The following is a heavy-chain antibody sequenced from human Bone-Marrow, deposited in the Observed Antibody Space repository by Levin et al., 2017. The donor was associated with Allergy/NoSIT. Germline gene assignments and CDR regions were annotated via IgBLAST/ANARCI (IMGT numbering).Heavy chain of an antibody. CDR1: GFVFDDYA. J-gene: IGHJ4*02. Sequence: SCTASGFVFDDYAMHWVRLSPGKGLEWVSGISWSSSVIAYAASVKGRFIISRDNVKNSVDLQMNDLKTEDTAVYYCAKAKTNSGFVVGFDSWGQGTRVIVSP. V-gene: IGHV3-9*01. D-gene: IGHD1-26*01. CDR2: ISWSSSVI. CDR3: AKAKTNSGFVVGFDS.